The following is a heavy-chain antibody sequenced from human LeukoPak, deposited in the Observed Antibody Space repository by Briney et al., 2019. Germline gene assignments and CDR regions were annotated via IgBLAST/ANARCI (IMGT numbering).Heavy chain of an antibody. CDR1: GYTFTSYG. Sequence: ASVKVSCKASGYTFTSYGISWVRQAPGQGLEWTGWISAYNGNTNYAQKLQGRVTMTTDTSTSTAYMELRSLRSDDTAVYYCARDGDYYDSSGYYFPFDYWGQGTLVTVSS. J-gene: IGHJ4*02. V-gene: IGHV1-18*01. CDR3: ARDGDYYDSSGYYFPFDY. CDR2: ISAYNGNT. D-gene: IGHD3-22*01.